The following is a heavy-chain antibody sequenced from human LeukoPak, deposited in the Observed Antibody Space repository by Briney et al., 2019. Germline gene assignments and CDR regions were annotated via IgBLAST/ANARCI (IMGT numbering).Heavy chain of an antibody. CDR3: ARGRVSGYDFWYFDY. D-gene: IGHD5-12*01. CDR2: IYTSGST. J-gene: IGHJ4*02. CDR1: GGSISSGSYY. V-gene: IGHV4-61*02. Sequence: SETLSLTCTVAGGSISSGSYYWSWIRQPAGKGLEWVGRIYTSGSTNYNSSLKSRVTISVDTSKNQFSLKLTSVTAADAAVYYCARGRVSGYDFWYFDYWGQGTLVTVSS.